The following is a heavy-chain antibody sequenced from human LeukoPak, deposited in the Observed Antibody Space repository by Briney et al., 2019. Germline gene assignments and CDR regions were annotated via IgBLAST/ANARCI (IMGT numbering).Heavy chain of an antibody. V-gene: IGHV3-30*04. D-gene: IGHD2-2*01. CDR2: ISYDGSNK. J-gene: IGHJ3*02. CDR3: ARGMWEPAAHDAFDI. Sequence: PGRSLRLSCAASAFTFSNYAIHWVRQAPGEGLEWVAVISYDGSNKYYADSVKGRFTISRDNSKNTLYLQMNSLRAEDTAVYYCARGMWEPAAHDAFDIWGQGTMVTVSA. CDR1: AFTFSNYA.